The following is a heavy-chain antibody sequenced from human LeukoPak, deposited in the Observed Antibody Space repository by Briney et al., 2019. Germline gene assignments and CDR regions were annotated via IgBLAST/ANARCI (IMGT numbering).Heavy chain of an antibody. CDR2: ISGSGDST. V-gene: IGHV3-23*01. J-gene: IGHJ4*02. D-gene: IGHD3-22*01. CDR3: AKEFDSSGYFDD. CDR1: GFTFRSYA. Sequence: KSGGSLRLSCAASGFTFRSYAMSWVRQAPGKGLEWVAAISGSGDSTYYPDSVKGRFTISRDNSKNTLYLQMNSLRAEDTAVYYCAKEFDSSGYFDDWGQGTLVTVSS.